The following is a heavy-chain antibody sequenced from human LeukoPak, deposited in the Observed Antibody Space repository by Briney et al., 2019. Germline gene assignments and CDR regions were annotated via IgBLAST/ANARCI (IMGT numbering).Heavy chain of an antibody. CDR3: ARDPSGSYGPNWFDP. CDR2: IYYSGST. CDR1: GGSISSYY. Sequence: PSETLSLTCTVSGGSISSYYWSWIRQPPGKGLEWIGYIYYSGSTNYNPSLKSRVTISVDTSKNQFSLKLTSVTAADTAVYYCARDPSGSYGPNWFDPWGQGTLVTVSS. D-gene: IGHD3-10*01. J-gene: IGHJ5*02. V-gene: IGHV4-59*01.